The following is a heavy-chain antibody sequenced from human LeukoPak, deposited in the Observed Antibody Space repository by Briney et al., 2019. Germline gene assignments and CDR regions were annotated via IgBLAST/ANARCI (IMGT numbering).Heavy chain of an antibody. CDR1: GYTFTGYY. J-gene: IGHJ6*03. Sequence: ASVKVSCKASGYTFTGYYMHWVRQAPGQGLEWMGWINPNSGGTNYAQKFQGRVTMTRDTSISTAYMELSRLRSDDTAVYYCAREAGGSPYMDVWGKGTTVTVSS. V-gene: IGHV1-2*02. CDR3: AREAGGSPYMDV. CDR2: INPNSGGT. D-gene: IGHD1-26*01.